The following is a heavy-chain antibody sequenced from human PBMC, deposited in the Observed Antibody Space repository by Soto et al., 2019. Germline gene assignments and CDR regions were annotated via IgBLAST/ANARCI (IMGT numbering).Heavy chain of an antibody. J-gene: IGHJ6*02. V-gene: IGHV3-48*03. CDR1: GFTFSSYE. CDR2: ISSSGSTI. CDR3: ARDYLRVYYYYYGMDV. Sequence: GGSLRLSCAVSGFTFSSYEMNWVRQAPGKGLEWVSYISSSGSTIYYADSVKGRFTISRDNAKNSLYLQMNSLRAEDTAVYYCARDYLRVYYYYYGMDVWGQGTTVTVSS. D-gene: IGHD3-10*01.